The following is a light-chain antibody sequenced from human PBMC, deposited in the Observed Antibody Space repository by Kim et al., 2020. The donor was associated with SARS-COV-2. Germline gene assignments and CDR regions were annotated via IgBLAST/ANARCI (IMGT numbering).Light chain of an antibody. Sequence: RSASVVDRVTITCRASQNINSWLAWYQQKPGKAPKLLIYKASSLESGVPSRFSGSGSGTEFTLTISLQPDDFATYYCQQYNAHRTFGQGTKVEIK. CDR1: QNINSW. J-gene: IGKJ1*01. CDR3: QQYNAHRT. V-gene: IGKV1-5*03. CDR2: KAS.